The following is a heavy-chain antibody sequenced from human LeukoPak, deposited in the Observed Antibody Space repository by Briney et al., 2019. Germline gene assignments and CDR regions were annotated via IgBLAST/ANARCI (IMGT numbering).Heavy chain of an antibody. CDR2: ISTSSSTI. D-gene: IGHD4-17*01. CDR1: GFTFSTYS. Sequence: GGSLRISCAASGFTFSTYSMNWVRQAPGKGLEWVSFISTSSSTIYYADSVRGRFTISRDNAKNSLYLQMNSLRDEDTAVYYCTKGETAVTSYLHFWGQGTLVTVSS. V-gene: IGHV3-48*02. J-gene: IGHJ4*02. CDR3: TKGETAVTSYLHF.